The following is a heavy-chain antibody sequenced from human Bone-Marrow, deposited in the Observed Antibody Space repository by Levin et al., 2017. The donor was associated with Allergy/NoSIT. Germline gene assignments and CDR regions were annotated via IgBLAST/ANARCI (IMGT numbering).Heavy chain of an antibody. CDR1: GITFKDAW. Sequence: PGGSLRLSCALSGITFKDAWMTWVRQAPGKGLEWVGRIKSLGSGGTIDYSAPVKGRFTISRDDSKNTLYLQMSSLKTEDTAVYYCTHDDSGYDRLLFWGQGTLVTVSS. CDR3: THDDSGYDRLLF. J-gene: IGHJ4*02. D-gene: IGHD3-22*01. CDR2: IKSLGSGGTI. V-gene: IGHV3-15*01.